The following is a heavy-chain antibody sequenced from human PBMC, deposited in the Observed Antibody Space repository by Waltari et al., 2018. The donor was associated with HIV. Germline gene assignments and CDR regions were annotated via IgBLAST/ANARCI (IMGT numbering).Heavy chain of an antibody. V-gene: IGHV3-74*01. CDR3: VGGAPFAY. CDR2: INSDASDA. D-gene: IGHD4-17*01. Sequence: EVQLVESGGGLIQPGGSLRLSCEASGFSFSSSWMHWVRQTPGKGPVWVARINSDASDAQYADSEKGRFTISRDNAKNMLYLQMNSLRAEDTAIYYCVGGAPFAYWGQGTLVTVSS. CDR1: GFSFSSSW. J-gene: IGHJ4*02.